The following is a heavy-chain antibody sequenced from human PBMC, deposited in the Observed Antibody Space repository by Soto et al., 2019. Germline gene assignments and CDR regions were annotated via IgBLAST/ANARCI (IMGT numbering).Heavy chain of an antibody. Sequence: GGSLRLSCTASGFTFNNNWMHWVRQAPGKGLVWVARIDSYSTTTNYADSVKGRFTISRDNAKNTVFLHLNSLTDEDTAVYYCARGGAMGVDYWGQGTLVTVSS. D-gene: IGHD1-26*01. CDR3: ARGGAMGVDY. J-gene: IGHJ4*02. CDR2: IDSYSTTT. CDR1: GFTFNNNW. V-gene: IGHV3-74*01.